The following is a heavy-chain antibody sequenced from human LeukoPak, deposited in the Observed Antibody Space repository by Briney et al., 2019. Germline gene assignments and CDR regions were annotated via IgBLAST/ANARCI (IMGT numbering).Heavy chain of an antibody. CDR3: ATMVNYRGVDY. V-gene: IGHV3-7*01. CDR2: IKQDGSEK. CDR1: GFTFSSYW. D-gene: IGHD3-10*01. Sequence: GGSLRLSCAASGFTFSSYWMRWVRQAPGKGLEWVANIKQDGSEKYYVDSVKGRFTISRDNAKNSLYLQMNSLRAEDTAVYYCATMVNYRGVDYWGQGTLVTVSS. J-gene: IGHJ4*02.